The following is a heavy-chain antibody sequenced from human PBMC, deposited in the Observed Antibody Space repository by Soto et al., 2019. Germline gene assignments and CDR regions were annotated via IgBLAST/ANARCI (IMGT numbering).Heavy chain of an antibody. V-gene: IGHV4-4*07. D-gene: IGHD4-17*01. CDR3: ARSPAYGDYANLDT. CDR2: IYSTRSP. CDR1: GDSVSKYY. Sequence: QVQLQESGPGLVKPSETLSLTCNVTGDSVSKYYWNWIRQPAGKGLEWIGRIYSTRSPNYNPSLKSRVTMSVDTSKNQFSLKLNLSSVTAADTAVYYCARSPAYGDYANLDTWGPGTLVTVSS. J-gene: IGHJ5*02.